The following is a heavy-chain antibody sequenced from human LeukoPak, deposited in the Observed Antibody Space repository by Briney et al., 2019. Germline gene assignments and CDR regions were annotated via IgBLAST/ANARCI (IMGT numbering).Heavy chain of an antibody. CDR1: GGSFSGYY. CDR2: INHSGST. CDR3: ARDQRRNYFDC. V-gene: IGHV4-34*01. J-gene: IGHJ4*02. Sequence: SETLSLTCAVYGGSFSGYYWSWIRQPPGKGLEWIGEINHSGSTNYNPSLKSRVTISVDTSKNQFSLQLNSVTPEDTAVYYCARDQRRNYFDCWGQGTLVTVSS.